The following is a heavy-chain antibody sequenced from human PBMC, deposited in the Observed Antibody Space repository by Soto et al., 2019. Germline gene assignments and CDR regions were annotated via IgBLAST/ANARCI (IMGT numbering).Heavy chain of an antibody. CDR3: AKGGMTPVTVLEY. J-gene: IGHJ4*02. CDR2: ISYDGSDK. CDR1: GFTFSNYG. D-gene: IGHD4-17*01. Sequence: QVQVVESGGGVVQPGRSLRLSCAASGFTFSNYGMHWVRQAPGKGLEWVAVISYDGSDKYYADSVKGRFTISRDNSKNPLSLQMISLRPEDTAVYYCAKGGMTPVTVLEYWGQGTLVTVSS. V-gene: IGHV3-30*18.